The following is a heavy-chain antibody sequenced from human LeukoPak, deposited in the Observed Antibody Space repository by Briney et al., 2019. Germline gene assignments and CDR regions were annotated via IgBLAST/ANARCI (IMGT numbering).Heavy chain of an antibody. V-gene: IGHV4-61*02. Sequence: SETLSLTCTVSGGSISSGSYYWSWIRQPAGKGLEWIGRIYASGSTNYNPSLKSRVTISVDTSKNQFSLKLSSVTAADTAVYYCARDYYDSSGYYWGYWGQGTLVTVSS. CDR2: IYASGST. J-gene: IGHJ4*02. D-gene: IGHD3-22*01. CDR1: GGSISSGSYY. CDR3: ARDYYDSSGYYWGY.